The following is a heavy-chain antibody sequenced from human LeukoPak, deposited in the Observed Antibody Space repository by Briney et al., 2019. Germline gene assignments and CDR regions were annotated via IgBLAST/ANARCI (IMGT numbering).Heavy chain of an antibody. J-gene: IGHJ4*02. Sequence: ASVKVSCKASGYTFTSYGISWVRQAPGQGLEWMGWISAYNGNTNYAQKFQGRVTMTRDTSTSTVYMELSSLRSEDTAVYYCARDHGTFDYWGQGTLVTVSS. CDR3: ARDHGTFDY. CDR1: GYTFTSYG. V-gene: IGHV1-18*01. CDR2: ISAYNGNT. D-gene: IGHD3/OR15-3a*01.